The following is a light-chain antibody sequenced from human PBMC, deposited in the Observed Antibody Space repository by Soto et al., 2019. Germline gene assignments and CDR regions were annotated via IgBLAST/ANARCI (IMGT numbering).Light chain of an antibody. CDR2: DAS. CDR3: QQRINWPVT. J-gene: IGKJ4*01. V-gene: IGKV3-11*01. CDR1: QSVGTY. Sequence: EIVLTQSPATLSLSPGERATLSCRASQSVGTYLDWYQQKPGQAPRLLIFDASNRATGIPARFSGSGSGTDLTLTMSSLEPQDLVVYYCQQRINWPVTFGGGTNVEIK.